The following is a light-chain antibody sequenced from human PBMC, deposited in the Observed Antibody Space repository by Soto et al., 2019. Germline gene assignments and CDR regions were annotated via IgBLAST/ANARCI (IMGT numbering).Light chain of an antibody. J-gene: IGKJ1*01. V-gene: IGKV3-20*01. CDR2: AAS. CDR3: QQYVSSPWA. CDR1: QTISSTY. Sequence: EIVLTQSPGTLSLSPGDRATLSCRASQTISSTYLAWYQQKPGQAPRLLIYAASTRATGIPDRFSGSGSGTDFTLTISRLEPEDFAVYYCQQYVSSPWAFGQGTKVDIK.